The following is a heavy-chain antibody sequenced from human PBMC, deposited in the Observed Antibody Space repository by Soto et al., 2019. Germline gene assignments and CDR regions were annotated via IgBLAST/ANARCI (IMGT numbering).Heavy chain of an antibody. J-gene: IGHJ6*02. V-gene: IGHV1-69*12. D-gene: IGHD2-15*01. CDR1: GGTFSSYA. CDR2: IIPIFGTA. Sequence: QVQLVQSGAEVKKPGSSVKVSCKASGGTFSSYAISCVRQAPGQGLEWMGGIIPIFGTANYAQKFHGRVRITADESTRTAYLELSSLRYEDTAVYYCAPYCSGGSCRYGMDVWGQGTTVTVSS. CDR3: APYCSGGSCRYGMDV.